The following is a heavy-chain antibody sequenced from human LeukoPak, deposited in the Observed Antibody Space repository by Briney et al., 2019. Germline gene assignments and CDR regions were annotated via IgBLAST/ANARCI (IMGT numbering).Heavy chain of an antibody. V-gene: IGHV3-33*01. CDR1: GFTFSSYG. J-gene: IGHJ4*02. Sequence: GGSLRLSCAASGFTFSSYGMHWVRQAPGKGLEWVAVIWYDGSDKYYADSVKGRFTISRDNSKKMLYLQMNSLRAEDTAVYYCARDRRSGSYSPSDYWGQGTLVTVSS. CDR3: ARDRRSGSYSPSDY. CDR2: IWYDGSDK. D-gene: IGHD1-26*01.